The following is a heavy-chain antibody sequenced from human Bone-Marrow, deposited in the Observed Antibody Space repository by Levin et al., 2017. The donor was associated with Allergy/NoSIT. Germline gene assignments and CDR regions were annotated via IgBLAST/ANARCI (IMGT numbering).Heavy chain of an antibody. V-gene: IGHV4-59*01. CDR3: ARFVWGSYRGFDY. D-gene: IGHD3-16*02. CDR1: GGSTSSDN. Sequence: SETLSLTCTVSGGSTSSDNWSWIRQPPGKGLEWIGYIYDTGNTNYNPSLKSRVTLSVDTSKNQFSLKLSSVTPADTAVYYCARFVWGSYRGFDYWGQGTLVTVSS. CDR2: IYDTGNT. J-gene: IGHJ4*02.